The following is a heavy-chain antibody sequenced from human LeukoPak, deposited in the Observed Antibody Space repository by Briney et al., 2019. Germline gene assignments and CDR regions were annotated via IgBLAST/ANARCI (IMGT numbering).Heavy chain of an antibody. CDR3: AKPPGLRRLDP. CDR1: GFTFSSYA. D-gene: IGHD5-12*01. Sequence: PGGSLRLSCAASGFTFSSYAMNWVRQAPGKGLEWVSGISGSAGSTYYADSVKGRFTISRDNSKNTLFLQMNSLRAEDTAVYYCAKPPGLRRLDPWGQGTLVTV. V-gene: IGHV3-23*01. J-gene: IGHJ5*02. CDR2: ISGSAGST.